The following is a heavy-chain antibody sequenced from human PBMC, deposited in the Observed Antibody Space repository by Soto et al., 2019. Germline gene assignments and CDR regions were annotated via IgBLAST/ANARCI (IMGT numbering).Heavy chain of an antibody. CDR2: LNGDASTA. D-gene: IGHD6-19*01. V-gene: IGHV3-74*01. J-gene: IGHJ3*01. Sequence: EVQLVESGGGLVQPGGSLRLSCSASGFTFSTYWMEWVRQAPGKGLLWVSSLNGDASTANYADSVKVRFTISRDNAKNTLYLQMNSLRAEDTAMYYCAVMSSRSDVLDVWGQGTMVAVSS. CDR3: AVMSSRSDVLDV. CDR1: GFTFSTYW.